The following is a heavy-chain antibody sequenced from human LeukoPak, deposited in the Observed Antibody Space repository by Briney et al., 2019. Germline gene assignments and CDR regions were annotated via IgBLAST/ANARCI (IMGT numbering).Heavy chain of an antibody. V-gene: IGHV4-4*07. CDR3: ARGRYCSSTSCYGNDY. CDR2: IYTSGST. CDR1: GGSISSYY. D-gene: IGHD2-2*01. J-gene: IGHJ4*02. Sequence: SETLSLTCTVSGGSISSYYWNWIRQPAGKGLEWIGRIYTSGSTNYNPSLKSRVTMSVDTSKNQFSLKLSSVTAAGTAVYYCARGRYCSSTSCYGNDYWGQGTLVTVSS.